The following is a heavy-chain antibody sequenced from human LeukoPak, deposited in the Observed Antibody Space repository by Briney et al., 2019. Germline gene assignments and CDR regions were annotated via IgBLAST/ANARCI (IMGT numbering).Heavy chain of an antibody. D-gene: IGHD3-10*01. Sequence: SETLSLTCTVSGGSISSGSYYWSWIRQPAGKGLEWIGRIYTSGSTNYNPSLKSRVTISVDTSKNQFSLKLSSVTAADTAVYYCAGNYYGSGSYYSEDRYWGQGTLVTVSS. CDR2: IYTSGST. V-gene: IGHV4-61*02. CDR3: AGNYYGSGSYYSEDRY. CDR1: GGSISSGSYY. J-gene: IGHJ4*02.